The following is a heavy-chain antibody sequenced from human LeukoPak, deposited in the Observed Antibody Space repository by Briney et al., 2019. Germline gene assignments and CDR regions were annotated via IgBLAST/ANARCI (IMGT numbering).Heavy chain of an antibody. J-gene: IGHJ6*03. CDR2: MYYSGST. CDR3: AKEVGFCSGGSCWSIYYMDV. D-gene: IGHD2-15*01. V-gene: IGHV4-39*01. Sequence: SETLSLTCTVSGGSISSSTYYWGWIRQPPGKGPEWIGSMYYSGSTYYNPSLMSRVTISVDTSKNQFSLKLSSVTAADTAVYYCAKEVGFCSGGSCWSIYYMDVWGKGTTVTVSS. CDR1: GGSISSSTYY.